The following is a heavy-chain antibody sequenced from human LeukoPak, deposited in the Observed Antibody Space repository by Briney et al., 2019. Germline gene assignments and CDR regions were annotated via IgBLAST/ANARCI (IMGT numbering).Heavy chain of an antibody. V-gene: IGHV3-33*01. Sequence: GGSLRLSCAASGFIFSNYGMQWVRQAPGKGLECVADIWNDGSENFYADSVRDGFRNPRDIPKNTLHLQMNSLRAEDTAVYFCARDMGRAWYGPPDYWGQGTLVTVSS. CDR1: GFIFSNYG. CDR2: IWNDGSEN. J-gene: IGHJ4*02. D-gene: IGHD6-13*01. CDR3: ARDMGRAWYGPPDY.